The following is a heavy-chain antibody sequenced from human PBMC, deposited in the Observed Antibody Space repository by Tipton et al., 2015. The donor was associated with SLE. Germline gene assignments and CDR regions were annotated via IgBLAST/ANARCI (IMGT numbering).Heavy chain of an antibody. J-gene: IGHJ2*01. Sequence: TLSLTCTVSGGSISSSSYYWGWIRQPPGKGLEWIGSIYYSGSTYYNPSLKSRVTISVDTSKNQFSLKLSSVTAADTAVYYCASRGAAAAPGWYFDLWDRGTLVTVSS. V-gene: IGHV4-39*07. CDR1: GGSISSSSYY. CDR2: IYYSGST. D-gene: IGHD6-13*01. CDR3: ASRGAAAAPGWYFDL.